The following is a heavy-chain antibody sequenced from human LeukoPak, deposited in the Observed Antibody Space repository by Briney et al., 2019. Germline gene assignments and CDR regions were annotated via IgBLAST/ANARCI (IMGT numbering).Heavy chain of an antibody. CDR1: SGSFSGYY. CDR3: ARGLYKLWYSSGGYYFDY. CDR2: INHSGST. J-gene: IGHJ4*02. V-gene: IGHV4-34*01. Sequence: SETLSLTCAVYSGSFSGYYWSWIRQPPGKGLEWIGEINHSGSTNYNPSLKSRVTISVDTSKNQFSLKLSSVTAADTAVYYCARGLYKLWYSSGGYYFDYWGQGTLVTVSS. D-gene: IGHD6-19*01.